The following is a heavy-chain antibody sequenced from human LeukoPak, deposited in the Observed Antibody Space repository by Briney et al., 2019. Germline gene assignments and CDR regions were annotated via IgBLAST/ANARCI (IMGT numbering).Heavy chain of an antibody. V-gene: IGHV4-38-2*02. J-gene: IGHJ4*02. Sequence: SETLSLTCTLSVYSISSGYYWGWIRQPPGKGLEWIGSIYHSGSTYYNPSLKSRVTISVDTSKNQFSLKLSSVTAADTAVYYCARLVSGGIDYWGQGTLVTVSS. CDR1: VYSISSGYY. CDR3: ARLVSGGIDY. CDR2: IYHSGST. D-gene: IGHD6-13*01.